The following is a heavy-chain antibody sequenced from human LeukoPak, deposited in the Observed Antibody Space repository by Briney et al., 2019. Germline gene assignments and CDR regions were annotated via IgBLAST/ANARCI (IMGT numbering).Heavy chain of an antibody. CDR2: IYHSGST. Sequence: SETLSLTCTVSGGSISSGGYYWSWIRQPPGKGLEWIGYIYHSGSTYYNPSLKSRVTISVDRSKNQFSPKLSSVTAADTAVYYCARVSPIYCSSTSCYQFDYWGQGTLVTVSS. V-gene: IGHV4-30-2*01. D-gene: IGHD2-2*01. CDR3: ARVSPIYCSSTSCYQFDY. J-gene: IGHJ4*02. CDR1: GGSISSGGYY.